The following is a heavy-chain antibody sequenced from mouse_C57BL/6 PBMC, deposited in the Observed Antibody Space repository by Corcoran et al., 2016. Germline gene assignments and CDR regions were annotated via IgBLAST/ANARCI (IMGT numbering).Heavy chain of an antibody. CDR1: GYTFTSYG. CDR3: ARGRDYSTYEGDY. J-gene: IGHJ4*01. D-gene: IGHD2-5*01. V-gene: IGHV1-81*01. CDR2: IYPRSGNT. Sequence: QVQLQQSGAELARPGASVKLSCKASGYTFTSYGISWVKQRTGQGLEWIGEIYPRSGNTYHNEKFKGKATLTADKSSSTAYMELRSLTSEDSAVYFCARGRDYSTYEGDYWGQGTSVTVSS.